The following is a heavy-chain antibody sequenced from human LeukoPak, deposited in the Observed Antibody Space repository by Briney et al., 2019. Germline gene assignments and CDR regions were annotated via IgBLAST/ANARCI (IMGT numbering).Heavy chain of an antibody. J-gene: IGHJ6*04. V-gene: IGHV3-48*03. Sequence: KPGGSLRLSCAAPGFTFSSYEMNWVRQAPGKGLEWVSYISSSGSTIYYADSVKGRFTISRDNAKNSLYLQMNSLRAEDTAVYYCAELGITMIGGVWGKGTTVTISS. D-gene: IGHD3-10*02. CDR2: ISSSGSTI. CDR1: GFTFSSYE. CDR3: AELGITMIGGV.